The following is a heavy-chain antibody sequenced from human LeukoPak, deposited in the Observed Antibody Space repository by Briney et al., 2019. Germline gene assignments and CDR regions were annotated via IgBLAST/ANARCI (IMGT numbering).Heavy chain of an antibody. CDR1: GFTFSSYA. Sequence: GGSLRLSCAASGFTFSSYAMSWVRQAPGKGLEWVSAISGSGGSTYYADSVKGRFTISRDNSKNTLYLQMNSLRAEDTAVYYCAKASLMITFGGVIVPFDYWGQGTLVTVSS. J-gene: IGHJ4*02. V-gene: IGHV3-23*01. D-gene: IGHD3-16*02. CDR3: AKASLMITFGGVIVPFDY. CDR2: ISGSGGST.